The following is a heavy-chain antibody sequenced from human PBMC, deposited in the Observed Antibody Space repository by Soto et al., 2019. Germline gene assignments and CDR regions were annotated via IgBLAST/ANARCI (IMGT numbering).Heavy chain of an antibody. Sequence: PGGSLRLSCAASGFTFSSYWMHWVRQAPGKGLVWVSRTNTDGSSTSYADFVKGRFTISRDNAKNTLYLQMNSLRAEDTAVYYCARAPVRSAFDIWGQGTMVTV. V-gene: IGHV3-74*01. CDR2: TNTDGSST. D-gene: IGHD6-13*01. J-gene: IGHJ3*02. CDR1: GFTFSSYW. CDR3: ARAPVRSAFDI.